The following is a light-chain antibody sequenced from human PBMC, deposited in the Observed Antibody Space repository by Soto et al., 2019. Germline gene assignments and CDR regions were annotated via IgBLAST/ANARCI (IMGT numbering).Light chain of an antibody. J-gene: IGKJ4*02. V-gene: IGKV3-15*01. CDR2: GAS. CDR3: QQYNNWPPLT. CDR1: QSVSSN. Sequence: EIVMTQSPATLAVSPGESATLSCRASQSVSSNLAWYQQKPGQAPRLLIYGASTRATGIPARFSGSGSGTEFTLTISSLQSEDFAVYYCQQYNNWPPLTFGGGTNVEIK.